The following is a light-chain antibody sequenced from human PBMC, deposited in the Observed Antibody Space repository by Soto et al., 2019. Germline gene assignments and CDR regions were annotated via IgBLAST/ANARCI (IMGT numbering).Light chain of an antibody. CDR2: GAS. CDR3: QQYGNSPQT. J-gene: IGKJ1*01. CDR1: QTLSIGS. Sequence: IVLAQFPDNPGFCSGGRANLFFRGSQTLSIGSLAWYQQKPGQAPRPLIYGASSRATGIPNRFSGSGSGTDFTLTISRLEPEDFAVYYCQQYGNSPQTFGQGTKVDIK. V-gene: IGKV3-20*01.